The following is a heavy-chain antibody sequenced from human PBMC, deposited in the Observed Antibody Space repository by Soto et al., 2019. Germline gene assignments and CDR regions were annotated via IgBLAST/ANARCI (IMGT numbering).Heavy chain of an antibody. Sequence: QVQLQESGPGLVKPSETLSLTCAVSGVSLTTNNWWTWVRQAPGKGLEWVGEIYQTGNTNYNPSLNSRVIASLDKSKNQFFLKLTSATAADTGIYYCARGGYCSGGSCSGWFDSWGQGTLVTVSS. V-gene: IGHV4-4*02. CDR2: IYQTGNT. D-gene: IGHD2-15*01. CDR1: GVSLTTNNW. J-gene: IGHJ5*01. CDR3: ARGGYCSGGSCSGWFDS.